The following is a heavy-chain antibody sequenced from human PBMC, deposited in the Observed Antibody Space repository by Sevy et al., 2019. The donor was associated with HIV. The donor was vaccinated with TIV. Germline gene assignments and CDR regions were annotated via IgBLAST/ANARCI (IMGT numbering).Heavy chain of an antibody. CDR2: IYYSGST. CDR1: GGSISSYY. V-gene: IGHV4-59*01. D-gene: IGHD2-2*01. J-gene: IGHJ6*02. Sequence: SETLSLTCTVSGGSISSYYWSWIRQPPGKGLEWIGYIYYSGSTNYDPSPKSRVTISVDTSKNQCSLKLSSVTAADTAVYYCARSIGLVVPAATRSEDYYYGMDVWGQGTTVTVSS. CDR3: ARSIGLVVPAATRSEDYYYGMDV.